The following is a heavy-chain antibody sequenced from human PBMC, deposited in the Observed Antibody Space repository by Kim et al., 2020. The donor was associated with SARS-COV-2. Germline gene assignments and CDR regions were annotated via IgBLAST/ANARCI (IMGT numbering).Heavy chain of an antibody. V-gene: IGHV4-4*02. CDR2: IYHSGST. J-gene: IGHJ6*02. CDR1: GGSISSSNW. CDR3: ARDQRGETNYDIFLNRYYYYYYGMDV. D-gene: IGHD3-9*01. Sequence: SETLSLTCAVSGGSISSSNWWSWVRQPPGKGLEWIGEIYHSGSTNYNPSLKSRVTISVDKSKNQFSLKLSSVTAADTAVYYCARDQRGETNYDIFLNRYYYYYYGMDVWGQGTTVTVSS.